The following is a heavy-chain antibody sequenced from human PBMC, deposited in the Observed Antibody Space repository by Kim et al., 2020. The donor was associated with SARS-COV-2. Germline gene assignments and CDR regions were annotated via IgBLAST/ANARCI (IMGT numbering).Heavy chain of an antibody. CDR2: FDPEDGET. J-gene: IGHJ6*02. CDR3: ATDRTGAARPLYYGMDV. V-gene: IGHV1-24*01. D-gene: IGHD6-6*01. Sequence: ASVKVSCKVSGYTLTELSMHWVRQAPGKGLEWMGGFDPEDGETIYAQKFQGRVTMTEDTSTDTAYMELSSLRSEDTAVYYCATDRTGAARPLYYGMDVWGQGTTVTVSS. CDR1: GYTLTELS.